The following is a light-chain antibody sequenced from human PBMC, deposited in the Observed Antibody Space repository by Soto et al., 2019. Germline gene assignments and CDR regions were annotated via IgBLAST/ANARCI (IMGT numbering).Light chain of an antibody. Sequence: ATQMTQSPSSLSASVGDRVTITCRASQGIRNDLGWYQQKPGKAPKLLSYAAFSLQSGVPPSFSVSGSGTDSSLSISSLQPEYFATSYCLQDYTYTLTFGGGTKVEIK. CDR3: LQDYTYTLT. V-gene: IGKV1-6*01. CDR1: QGIRND. J-gene: IGKJ4*01. CDR2: AAF.